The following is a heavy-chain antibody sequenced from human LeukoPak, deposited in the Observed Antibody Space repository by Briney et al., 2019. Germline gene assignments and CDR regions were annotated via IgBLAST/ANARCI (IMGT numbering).Heavy chain of an antibody. D-gene: IGHD3-10*01. CDR3: ARGLLLWFGESSPHNWFDP. CDR1: GGSFSGYY. J-gene: IGHJ5*02. Sequence: PAETLSLTCAVYGGSFSGYYWSWIRQPPGKGLEWIGEINHSGSTNYNRSLKSRVTISVDTSKNQFSLKLSSVTAADPAVYYCARGLLLWFGESSPHNWFDPWGQGTLVTVSS. V-gene: IGHV4-34*01. CDR2: INHSGST.